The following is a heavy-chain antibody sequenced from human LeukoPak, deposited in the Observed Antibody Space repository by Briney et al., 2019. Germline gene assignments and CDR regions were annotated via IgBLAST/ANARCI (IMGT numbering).Heavy chain of an antibody. CDR3: AREGYSSSWAFDY. J-gene: IGHJ4*02. Sequence: PGRSLRLSCAASGFTFSSYAMHWVRQAPGKGLEWVAVIWYDGSNKYYADSVKGRFTISRDNSKNTLYLQMNSLRAEDTAVYYCAREGYSSSWAFDYWGQGTLVTVSS. CDR1: GFTFSSYA. D-gene: IGHD6-13*01. V-gene: IGHV3-33*08. CDR2: IWYDGSNK.